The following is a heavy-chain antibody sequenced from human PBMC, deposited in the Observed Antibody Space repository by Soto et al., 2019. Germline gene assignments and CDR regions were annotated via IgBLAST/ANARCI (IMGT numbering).Heavy chain of an antibody. CDR3: ARGACSGGNCYSFHFDY. J-gene: IGHJ4*02. Sequence: QVQLVQSGAEVKKPGASVKVSCEASGYTFTSYAMHWVRQAPGQRLEWMGWINTDNGNTQYSQKFQGRVTITRDTSASTAYMDLSSLSSEDTAVYFCARGACSGGNCYSFHFDYWGQGTLVTVSP. D-gene: IGHD2-15*01. V-gene: IGHV1-3*04. CDR1: GYTFTSYA. CDR2: INTDNGNT.